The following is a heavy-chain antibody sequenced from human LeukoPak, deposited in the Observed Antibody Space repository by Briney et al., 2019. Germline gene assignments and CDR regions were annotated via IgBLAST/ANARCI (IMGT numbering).Heavy chain of an antibody. CDR1: GVSISTSSYY. Sequence: KPSETLSLTCSVSGVSISTSSYYWGWIRQPPGKGLEWIGTIYYTGSTYYNPSLQSRVTLSVDTSENQFSLKLRSVTAADTAVYYCARVVWSGTNWFDPWGQGALVTVSS. CDR2: IYYTGST. V-gene: IGHV4-39*07. J-gene: IGHJ5*02. CDR3: ARVVWSGTNWFDP. D-gene: IGHD3-3*01.